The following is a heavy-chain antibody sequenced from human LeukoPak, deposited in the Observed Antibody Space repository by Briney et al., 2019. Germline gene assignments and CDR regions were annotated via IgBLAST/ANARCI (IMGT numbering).Heavy chain of an antibody. J-gene: IGHJ3*02. V-gene: IGHV5-51*01. CDR2: IYPGDSDT. CDR3: ASFSSGWSYAFDI. Sequence: GESLKISRKSSGYSFTSYWVGWVRQIPGKGLGWMGIIYPGDSDTGYSPSFQGQVTISADKSISTAYLQWSSLKASDTAMYYCASFSSGWSYAFDIWGQGTMVTVSS. CDR1: GYSFTSYW. D-gene: IGHD6-19*01.